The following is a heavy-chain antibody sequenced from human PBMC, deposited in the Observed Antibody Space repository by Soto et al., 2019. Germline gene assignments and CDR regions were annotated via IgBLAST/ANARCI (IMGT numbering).Heavy chain of an antibody. CDR3: ARLYDSSGYYELEY. CDR2: IYSSGIT. D-gene: IGHD3-22*01. J-gene: IGHJ4*01. CDR1: GGSISGYY. V-gene: IGHV4-4*07. Sequence: SETLSVTCTVSGGSISGYYWTWIRQPAGKGLEWIGRIYSSGITNYNPSLRSRVTMSVDTSRNQLSLRLTSVTAADTAVYFCARLYDSSGYYELEYWGQGALVTVSS.